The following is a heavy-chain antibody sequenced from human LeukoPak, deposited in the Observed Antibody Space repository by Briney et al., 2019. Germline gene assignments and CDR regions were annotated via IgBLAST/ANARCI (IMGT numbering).Heavy chain of an antibody. CDR1: GYTFTSYY. CDR2: INPSGGST. CDR3: ARGVRYCSGGSCYYFDY. Sequence: GASVKVSCKASGYTFTSYYMHWVRQAPGQGLELMGIINPSGGSTSYAQKFQGRVTMTRDTSTSTVYMELSSLRSEDTAVYYCARGVRYCSGGSCYYFDYWGQGTLVTVSS. V-gene: IGHV1-46*01. D-gene: IGHD2-15*01. J-gene: IGHJ4*02.